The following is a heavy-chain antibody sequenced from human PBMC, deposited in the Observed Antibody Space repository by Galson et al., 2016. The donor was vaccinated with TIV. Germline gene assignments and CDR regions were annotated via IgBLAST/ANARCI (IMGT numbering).Heavy chain of an antibody. CDR3: ARDKNDYGVDAFDI. V-gene: IGHV4-31*03. Sequence: TLSLTCTVSGGSINSGGYYWSWLRQHPGKGLEWTGYIYYSGTTQYNPSLKSRVTISVDTSKTQFSLNLSSVTAADTAVYYCARDKNDYGVDAFDIWGQGTMVIVSS. CDR1: GGSINSGGYY. D-gene: IGHD4-17*01. J-gene: IGHJ3*02. CDR2: IYYSGTT.